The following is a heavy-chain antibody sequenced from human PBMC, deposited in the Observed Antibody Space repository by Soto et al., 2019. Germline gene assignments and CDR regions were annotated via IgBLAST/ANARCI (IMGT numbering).Heavy chain of an antibody. Sequence: GRSLRLSCTASGFTFNNHAMNWVRLAPGRGLEWVSGISGSGDSTSYGASVKGRFTISRDNSKNTLYLQMNSLRADDTAVYICAKRTDFWSGYSYSSGMHVWGQETTVTVSS. CDR1: GFTFNNHA. J-gene: IGHJ6*02. CDR2: ISGSGDST. V-gene: IGHV3-23*01. CDR3: AKRTDFWSGYSYSSGMHV. D-gene: IGHD3-3*01.